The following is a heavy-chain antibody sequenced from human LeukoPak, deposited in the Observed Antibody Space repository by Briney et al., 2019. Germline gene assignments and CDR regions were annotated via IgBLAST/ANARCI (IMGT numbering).Heavy chain of an antibody. Sequence: GGSLRLSCAASGFDFSSYWMTWVRQAPGKGLEWVANIKQDGSEKYYVDSVKGRFAISRDNGKKSLYLQMSSLRDEDTAVYYCARDAKYDFWSGYFPATWGQGTLVTVSS. V-gene: IGHV3-7*01. CDR3: ARDAKYDFWSGYFPAT. CDR1: GFDFSSYW. J-gene: IGHJ4*02. CDR2: IKQDGSEK. D-gene: IGHD3/OR15-3a*01.